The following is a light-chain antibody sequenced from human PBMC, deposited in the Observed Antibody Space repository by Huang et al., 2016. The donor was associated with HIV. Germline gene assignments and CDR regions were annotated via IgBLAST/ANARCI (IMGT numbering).Light chain of an antibody. Sequence: EIVMTQSPATLSVSPGERDTLSCRASQSVSSNLAWYKQKPGKGPRLLIYGASTSATGIPARFSGSGSGTEFTLTISSLQSEDFAVYYCQQYNNWPPWTFGQGTKVEIK. CDR2: GAS. J-gene: IGKJ1*01. V-gene: IGKV3-15*01. CDR1: QSVSSN. CDR3: QQYNNWPPWT.